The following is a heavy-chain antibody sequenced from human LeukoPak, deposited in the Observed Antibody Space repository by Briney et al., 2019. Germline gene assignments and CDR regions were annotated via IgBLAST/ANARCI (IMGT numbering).Heavy chain of an antibody. CDR1: GGSISSGDYY. V-gene: IGHV4-30-4*01. D-gene: IGHD3-22*01. J-gene: IGHJ5*02. CDR2: MYYSGST. Sequence: SETLSLTCTVSGGSISSGDYYWSRLRQPPGKGLGWNAYMYYSGSTYYNPSLKSRVTMSADTSKNQLSLKLSSVTAADTAVYYCARPYYYDSRIDPWGQGILVTVSS. CDR3: ARPYYYDSRIDP.